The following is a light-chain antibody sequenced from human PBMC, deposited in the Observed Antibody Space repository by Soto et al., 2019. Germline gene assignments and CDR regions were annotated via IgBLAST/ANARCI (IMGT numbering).Light chain of an antibody. J-gene: IGLJ1*01. Sequence: QSVLTQPAPVSGSPGQSITISCTGTSNDVGSYNLVSWYQQHPGKAPKLMIYEANKRPSGVSNRFSGSKSGNTASLTISGLQAEDEADYYCCSYAGSSTFYVFGTGTKVTVL. V-gene: IGLV2-23*01. CDR2: EAN. CDR1: SNDVGSYNL. CDR3: CSYAGSSTFYV.